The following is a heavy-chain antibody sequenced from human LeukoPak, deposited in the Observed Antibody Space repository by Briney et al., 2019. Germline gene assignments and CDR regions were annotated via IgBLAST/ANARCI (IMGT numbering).Heavy chain of an antibody. CDR2: IYWDDDK. V-gene: IGHV2-5*02. Sequence: SGPTLVNPTQTLTLTRTLSGLSLNTAGVGVGWIRQPPGKALEWLALIYWDDDKRYNPSLKTRLTITKDTSKNQVVLTVTNMDPVGTATYYCAKAGYGSGSYLRYYYYGMDVWGQGTTVTVSS. J-gene: IGHJ6*02. D-gene: IGHD3-10*01. CDR1: GLSLNTAGVG. CDR3: AKAGYGSGSYLRYYYYGMDV.